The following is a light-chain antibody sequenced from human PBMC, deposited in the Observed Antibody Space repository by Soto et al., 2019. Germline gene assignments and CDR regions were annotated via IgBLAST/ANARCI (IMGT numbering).Light chain of an antibody. J-gene: IGKJ1*01. CDR3: QQYGSSPRT. V-gene: IGKV3-20*01. Sequence: EIVLTQSPGTRSFSPGEGSTLSCRASQSVSYYLAWYQQKPGQAPRLLIYDASSRATGIPDRFSGSGSGTDFTLTISRLEPEDFAVYYCQQYGSSPRTFGQGTKVDIK. CDR2: DAS. CDR1: QSVSYY.